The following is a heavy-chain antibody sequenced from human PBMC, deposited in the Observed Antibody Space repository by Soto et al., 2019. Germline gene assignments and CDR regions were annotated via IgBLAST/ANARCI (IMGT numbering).Heavy chain of an antibody. CDR1: GFTFSSYA. J-gene: IGHJ4*02. CDR2: ISGSGGST. D-gene: IGHD2-15*01. CDR3: AKDSCFSSGGSCIYPDY. V-gene: IGHV3-23*01. Sequence: GGSLRLSCAASGFTFSSYAMSWVRQAPGKGLEWVSAISGSGGSTYYADSVKGRFTISRDNSKNTLYLQMNSLRAEDTAVYYCAKDSCFSSGGSCIYPDYWGQGTLVTVSS.